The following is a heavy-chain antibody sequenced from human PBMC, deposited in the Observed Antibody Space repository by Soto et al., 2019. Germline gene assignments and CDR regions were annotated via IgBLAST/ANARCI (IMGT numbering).Heavy chain of an antibody. D-gene: IGHD6-19*01. CDR1: GFTFSSYA. CDR2: ISGSGGST. V-gene: IGHV3-23*01. Sequence: PGGSLRLSCAASGFTFSSYAMSWVRQAPGKGLEWVSAISGSGGSTYYADSVKGRFTISRDNSKNTLYLQMNSLRAEDTAVYYCAKDQLVAGNPIWFDYWGQGTLVTVSS. CDR3: AKDQLVAGNPIWFDY. J-gene: IGHJ4*02.